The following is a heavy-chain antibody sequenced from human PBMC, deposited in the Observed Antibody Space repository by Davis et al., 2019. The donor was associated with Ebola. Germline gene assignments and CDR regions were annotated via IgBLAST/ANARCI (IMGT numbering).Heavy chain of an antibody. CDR2: INSDGSST. J-gene: IGHJ4*02. CDR3: ARDLGMVRGYYFDY. D-gene: IGHD3-10*01. CDR1: GFTFSSYG. Sequence: HTGGSLRLSCAASGFTFSSYGMHWVRQAPGKGLVCVSRINSDGSSTSYADSVKGRFTISRDNAKNTLYLQMNSLRAEDTAVYYCARDLGMVRGYYFDYWGQGTLVTVSS. V-gene: IGHV3-74*01.